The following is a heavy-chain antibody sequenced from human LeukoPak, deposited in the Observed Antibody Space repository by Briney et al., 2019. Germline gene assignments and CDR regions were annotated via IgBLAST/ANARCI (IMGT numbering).Heavy chain of an antibody. CDR2: ISAYNGST. D-gene: IGHD2-15*01. V-gene: IGHV1-18*01. CDR3: AREDIVVVVAATRTEHYYYYYGMDV. J-gene: IGHJ6*02. Sequence: ASVKVSCKASGYTFTSYGISWVRQAPGQGLEWMGWISAYNGSTNYAQKLQGRVTMTTDTSTSTAYMELRSLRSDDTAVYYCAREDIVVVVAATRTEHYYYYYGMDVWGQGTTVTVSS. CDR1: GYTFTSYG.